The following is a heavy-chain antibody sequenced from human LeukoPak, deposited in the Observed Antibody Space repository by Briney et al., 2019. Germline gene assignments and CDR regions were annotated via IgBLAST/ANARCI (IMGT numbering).Heavy chain of an antibody. Sequence: ETLSLTCTVSGGSISSYYWSWIRQAPGKGLEWVSVIYSGGSTYYADSVKGRFTISRHNSKNTLYLQMNSLRAEDTAVYYCAGGAGGDFDYWGQGTLVTVSS. CDR3: AGGAGGDFDY. V-gene: IGHV3-53*04. CDR1: GGSISSYY. CDR2: IYSGGST. D-gene: IGHD3-10*01. J-gene: IGHJ4*02.